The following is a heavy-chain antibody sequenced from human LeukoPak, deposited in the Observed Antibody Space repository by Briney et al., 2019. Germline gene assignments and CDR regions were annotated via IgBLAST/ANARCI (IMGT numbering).Heavy chain of an antibody. CDR1: GGSFSGYY. V-gene: IGHV4-34*01. D-gene: IGHD2-2*01. CDR3: ARLPGGVVPAARNWFDP. Sequence: SETLSLTCAVYGGSFSGYYWSWLRQPPGKGLEWIGEINHSGSTNYNPSLKSRVTISVDTSKNQFSLKLSSVTAADTAVYYCARLPGGVVPAARNWFDPWGQGTLVTVSS. J-gene: IGHJ5*02. CDR2: INHSGST.